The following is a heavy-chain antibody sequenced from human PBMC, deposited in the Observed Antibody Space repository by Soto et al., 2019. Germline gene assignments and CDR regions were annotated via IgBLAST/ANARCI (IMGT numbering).Heavy chain of an antibody. CDR2: IDWDDDK. J-gene: IGHJ4*02. D-gene: IGHD2-2*01. Sequence: SGPTLVNPTQTLTLTCTFSGFSLSTSGMCVSGIRQPPGKALEWLARIDWDDDKYYNTSLKTRLTTSKDTSKNQVVLTMTNMDPVDTATYYCARITGTGYCSSTRCLKRGYFDSWGQGALVTVSS. CDR3: ARITGTGYCSSTRCLKRGYFDS. CDR1: GFSLSTSGMC. V-gene: IGHV2-70*11.